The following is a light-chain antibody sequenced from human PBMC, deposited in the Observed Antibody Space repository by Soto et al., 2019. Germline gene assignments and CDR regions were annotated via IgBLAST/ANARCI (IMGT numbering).Light chain of an antibody. Sequence: NFMLTQPHSVSESPGKTLTISCTGSSGSIASHYVQWYQQRPGSAPTTVICENNQRPSGVPGRFSASIDSSSNSASLTISGLKTEDEADYYCQSYDSSNQVFGGGTKLTVL. CDR2: ENN. V-gene: IGLV6-57*02. CDR3: QSYDSSNQV. J-gene: IGLJ3*02. CDR1: SGSIASHY.